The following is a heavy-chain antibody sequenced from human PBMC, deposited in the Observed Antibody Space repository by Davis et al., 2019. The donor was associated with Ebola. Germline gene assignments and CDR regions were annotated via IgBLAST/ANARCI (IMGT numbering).Heavy chain of an antibody. Sequence: GESLKISCGASGFTFSDFAMSWVRQAPGKGLVCISGFTISDGAPYYGDSVKGRFIISRDNSKNTVYLQMNSLRVEDTAVYYCAKAGNRGFFDSWGQGTLVTVSS. V-gene: IGHV3-23*01. J-gene: IGHJ4*02. CDR3: AKAGNRGFFDS. CDR1: GFTFSDFA. CDR2: FTISDGAP.